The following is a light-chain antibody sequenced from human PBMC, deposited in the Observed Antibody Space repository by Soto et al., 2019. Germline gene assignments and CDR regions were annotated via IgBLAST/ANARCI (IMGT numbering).Light chain of an antibody. Sequence: IQLTQSPSSLSASVGDTVTITCRASQSISTYLNWYQHKPWKAPILLIQAASTLLSGVPSRFSGSGSETDFTLTISSLRPEDFATYYCQQSYRTPYTFAQGTKVEIK. CDR2: AAS. CDR3: QQSYRTPYT. J-gene: IGKJ2*01. V-gene: IGKV1-39*01. CDR1: QSISTY.